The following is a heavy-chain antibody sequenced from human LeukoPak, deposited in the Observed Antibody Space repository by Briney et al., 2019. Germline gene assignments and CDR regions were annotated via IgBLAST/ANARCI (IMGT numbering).Heavy chain of an antibody. Sequence: GGSLRLSCAASGFTFSSYSMNWVRQAPGEGLEWVSSISSSSSYIYYADSVKGRFTISRDNAKNSLYLQMNSLRAEDTAVYYCARDPLDSSGYPNWFDPWGQGTLVTVSS. J-gene: IGHJ5*02. D-gene: IGHD3-22*01. V-gene: IGHV3-21*01. CDR2: ISSSSSYI. CDR1: GFTFSSYS. CDR3: ARDPLDSSGYPNWFDP.